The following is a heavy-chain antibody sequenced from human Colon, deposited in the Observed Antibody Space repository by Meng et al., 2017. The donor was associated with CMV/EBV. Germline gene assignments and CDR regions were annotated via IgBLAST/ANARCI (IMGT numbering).Heavy chain of an antibody. CDR3: ASVYDNSGSFDR. CDR1: GYTFTNYF. CDR2: INPGGGST. D-gene: IGHD4-11*01. V-gene: IGHV1-46*01. Sequence: ASVKVSCKASGYTFTNYFIHWVRQAPGQGLEWMGTINPGGGSTTYAQKFQDRVTMTRDTSPSTVYMELSSLRSEDAAVYYCASVYDNSGSFDRWGQGTLVTVSS. J-gene: IGHJ4*02.